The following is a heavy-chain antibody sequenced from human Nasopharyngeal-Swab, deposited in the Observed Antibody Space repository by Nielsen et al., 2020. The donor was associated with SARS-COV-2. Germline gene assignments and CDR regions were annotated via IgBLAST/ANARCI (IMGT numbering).Heavy chain of an antibody. V-gene: IGHV1-46*01. Sequence: ASVKLSCKASGYTFRIYYMHWVRQAPGQGLEWMGLINPSGGQTTYAQKFQGRVTMTRDTPTSTVYMELSSLRSEDTAVYYCARDLEPATAGALGIWGQGTIVTVSS. J-gene: IGHJ3*02. D-gene: IGHD2-2*01. CDR1: GYTFRIYY. CDR3: ARDLEPATAGALGI. CDR2: INPSGGQT.